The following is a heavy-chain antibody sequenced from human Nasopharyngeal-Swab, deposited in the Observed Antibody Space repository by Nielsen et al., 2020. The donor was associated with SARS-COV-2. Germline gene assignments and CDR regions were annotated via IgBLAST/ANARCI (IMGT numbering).Heavy chain of an antibody. D-gene: IGHD3-9*01. CDR3: ARDRNVLRYFDWLGWFDP. CDR2: INAGNGNT. Sequence: LVKVSCKASGYTFTSYAMHWVRQAPGQRLEWMGWINAGNGNTKYSQKFQGRVTITRDTSASTAYMELSSLRSEDTAVYYCARDRNVLRYFDWLGWFDPWGQGTLVTVSS. CDR1: GYTFTSYA. V-gene: IGHV1-3*01. J-gene: IGHJ5*02.